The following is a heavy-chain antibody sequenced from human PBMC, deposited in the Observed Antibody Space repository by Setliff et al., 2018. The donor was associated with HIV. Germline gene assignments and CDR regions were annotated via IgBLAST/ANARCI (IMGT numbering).Heavy chain of an antibody. CDR3: ARGGASSKYLDP. Sequence: PSETLSLTCTVSGGSISPYYWSWIRQPPGKGLEWIAWISDSGTTNYNPSLKSRVTLSVDTPKNQFSLSLTSVTGADTAVYYCARGGASSKYLDPWGQGTLVTVS. CDR1: GGSISPYY. V-gene: IGHV4-59*01. J-gene: IGHJ5*02. CDR2: ISDSGTT. D-gene: IGHD2-15*01.